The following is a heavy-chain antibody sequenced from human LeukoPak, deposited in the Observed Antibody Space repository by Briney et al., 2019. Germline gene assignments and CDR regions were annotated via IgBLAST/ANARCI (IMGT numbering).Heavy chain of an antibody. V-gene: IGHV1-18*01. CDR3: ARLIGEKTVTTLDY. CDR2: ISIYNGNT. CDR1: GYTFTSYG. J-gene: IGHJ4*02. D-gene: IGHD4-17*01. Sequence: ASVKVSCKASGYTFTSYGISWVRQAPGQRLEWMGWISIYNGNTNYAQKLQGRVTMTTDTSTSTAYMELRSLRSDDTAVYYCARLIGEKTVTTLDYWGQGTLVTVSS.